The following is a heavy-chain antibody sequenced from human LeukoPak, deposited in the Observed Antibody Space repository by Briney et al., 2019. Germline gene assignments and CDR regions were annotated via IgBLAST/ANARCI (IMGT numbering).Heavy chain of an antibody. CDR3: ARDYKYAFDN. CDR1: GFTFSDYS. V-gene: IGHV3-48*01. D-gene: IGHD5-24*01. J-gene: IGHJ4*02. Sequence: GGSLRLPCAASGFTFSDYSMNWVRQAPGKGLEWISYIGIDSGNTNYADSVKGRFTISGDKAKNSLYLQMYSLRVEDTAVYYCARDYKYAFDNWGQGTLVTVSS. CDR2: IGIDSGNT.